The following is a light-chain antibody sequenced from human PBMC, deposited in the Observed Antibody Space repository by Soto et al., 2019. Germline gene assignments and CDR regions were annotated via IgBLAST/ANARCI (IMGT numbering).Light chain of an antibody. CDR3: QKYNSALIT. CDR1: QGISNY. J-gene: IGKJ5*01. CDR2: AAS. V-gene: IGKV1-27*01. Sequence: DIQMTQSPSSLSASVGDRVTVTCRASQGISNYLAWYQQKPGKVPKLLIYAASTLQSGVPSRFSGSGSGTDFTLTISSLQPEDVATYYCQKYNSALITFGQGTRLEIK.